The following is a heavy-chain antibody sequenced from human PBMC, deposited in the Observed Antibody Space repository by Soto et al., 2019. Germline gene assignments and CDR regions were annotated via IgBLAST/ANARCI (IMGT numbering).Heavy chain of an antibody. CDR2: VSYSGST. V-gene: IGHV4-59*08. CDR1: GGAIGGYY. J-gene: IGHJ5*02. CDR3: ARHGSDSGWFFFDP. Sequence: SETLSLTCSLSGGAIGGYYWSWIRPPPGKALEWIGYVSYSGSTAYHPSLKSRVSISIDTSKNQLSLKMISVTAADTAVYYCARHGSDSGWFFFDPWGQGARVTVS. D-gene: IGHD6-19*01.